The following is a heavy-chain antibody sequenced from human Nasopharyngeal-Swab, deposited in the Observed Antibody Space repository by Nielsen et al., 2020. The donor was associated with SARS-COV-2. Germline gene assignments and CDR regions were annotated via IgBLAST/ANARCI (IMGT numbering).Heavy chain of an antibody. J-gene: IGHJ5*02. V-gene: IGHV3-30*02. D-gene: IGHD2-2*01. CDR1: GFTFSSYG. Sequence: GESLKISCAASGFTFSSYGMHWVRQAPGKGLEWVAFIRYDGSNKYYADSVKGRFTISRDNSKNTLYLQMNSLRAEDTAVYYCAKDPGIQYQLLRWNWFDPWGQGTLVTVSS. CDR2: IRYDGSNK. CDR3: AKDPGIQYQLLRWNWFDP.